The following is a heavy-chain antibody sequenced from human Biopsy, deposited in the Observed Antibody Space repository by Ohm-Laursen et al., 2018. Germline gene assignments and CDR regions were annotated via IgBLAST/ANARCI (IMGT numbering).Heavy chain of an antibody. CDR2: IYSSGGS. CDR1: GGSTNHYF. J-gene: IGHJ2*01. CDR3: ARTPGKAVAGRFLDL. V-gene: IGHV4-4*07. D-gene: IGHD6-19*01. Sequence: TLSLTCSVSGGSTNHYFWSWIRQPAGETLEWIGRIYSSGGSSYNPSLKSRISMSMDTSNNQFSLTLTSVTAADTAVYYCARTPGKAVAGRFLDLWGRGTLVTVSS.